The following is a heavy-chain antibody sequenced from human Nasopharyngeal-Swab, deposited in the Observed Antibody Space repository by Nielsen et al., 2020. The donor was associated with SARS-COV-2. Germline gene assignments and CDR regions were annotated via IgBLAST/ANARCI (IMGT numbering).Heavy chain of an antibody. CDR1: GYTFTSYD. CDR2: MNPNSGNT. J-gene: IGHJ4*02. D-gene: IGHD5-18*01. V-gene: IGHV1-8*01. CDR3: ARAGKIQLWFNSLYYFDY. Sequence: ASVKVSCKASGYTFTSYDINWVRQATGQGLEWMGWMNPNSGNTGYAQKFQGRVTMTRNTSISTAYMELSSLRSEDTAVYYCARAGKIQLWFNSLYYFDYWAREPWSPSPQ.